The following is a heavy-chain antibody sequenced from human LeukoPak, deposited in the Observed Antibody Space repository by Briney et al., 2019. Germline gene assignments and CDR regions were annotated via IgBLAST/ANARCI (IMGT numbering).Heavy chain of an antibody. CDR1: KYTFSSYD. V-gene: IGHV3-13*01. Sequence: GGSLRLSCTASKYTFSSYDINWVRQPTGKGLEWISAIGPAGGTYYQGSLKSRFTISRENAKNSLYLQINSLRAGDTAVCYCARGHIYYDSSGYYCYFDYWGQGTLVSVCS. D-gene: IGHD3-22*01. CDR3: ARGHIYYDSSGYYCYFDY. J-gene: IGHJ4*02. CDR2: IGPAGGT.